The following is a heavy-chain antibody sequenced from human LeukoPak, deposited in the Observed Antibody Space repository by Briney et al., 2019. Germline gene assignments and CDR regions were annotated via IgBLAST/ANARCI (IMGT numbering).Heavy chain of an antibody. V-gene: IGHV1-2*02. J-gene: IGHJ4*02. D-gene: IGHD6-19*01. Sequence: ASVKVSCKASGYTFTGYYMHWVRQAPGQGLEWMGWINPNSGGTNYAQKFQVRVTMTSDTSISTAYMELSRLRSDDTAVYYCATIGYSSGWYYFDYWGQGTLVTVSS. CDR2: INPNSGGT. CDR3: ATIGYSSGWYYFDY. CDR1: GYTFTGYY.